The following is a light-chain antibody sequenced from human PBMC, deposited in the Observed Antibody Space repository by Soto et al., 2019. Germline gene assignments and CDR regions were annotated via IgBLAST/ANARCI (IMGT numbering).Light chain of an antibody. J-gene: IGLJ3*02. CDR3: SSYSIISTVL. CDR2: DVS. V-gene: IGLV2-14*03. CDR1: SSDIGGFNY. Sequence: QSVLTQPASVSGSPGQSITISCTGTSSDIGGFNYVSWYQQHPGRAPKLVVCDVSTRPSGVSNRFSGSKSGNTASLTISGLQAEDAADYYCSSYSIISTVLFGGGTKLTVL.